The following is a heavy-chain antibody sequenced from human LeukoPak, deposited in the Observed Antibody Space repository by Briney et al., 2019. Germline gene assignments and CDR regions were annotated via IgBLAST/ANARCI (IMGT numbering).Heavy chain of an antibody. J-gene: IGHJ4*02. Sequence: PGGSLRLSCAASGFTFSSYATSWVRQAPGKGLEWVSAISGSGGSTYYADSVKGRFTISRDNSKNTLYLQMNSLRAEDTAVYYCAKSDCSGGSCYPNFDYWGQGTLVTVSS. CDR3: AKSDCSGGSCYPNFDY. V-gene: IGHV3-23*01. CDR2: ISGSGGST. D-gene: IGHD2-15*01. CDR1: GFTFSSYA.